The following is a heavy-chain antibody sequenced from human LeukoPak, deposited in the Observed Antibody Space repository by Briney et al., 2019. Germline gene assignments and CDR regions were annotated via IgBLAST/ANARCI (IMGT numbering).Heavy chain of an antibody. CDR3: ARGGGYSSSLNAFDI. Sequence: PSETLSLTCTVSGGSISGYYWIWIRQPAGKGLEWIGRIYTSGSANYNPSLKSRVTLSEDTSKSQFSLRLSSVTAADTAVYYCARGGGYSSSLNAFDIWGPGTMVTVSS. D-gene: IGHD6-13*01. V-gene: IGHV4-4*07. J-gene: IGHJ3*02. CDR1: GGSISGYY. CDR2: IYTSGSA.